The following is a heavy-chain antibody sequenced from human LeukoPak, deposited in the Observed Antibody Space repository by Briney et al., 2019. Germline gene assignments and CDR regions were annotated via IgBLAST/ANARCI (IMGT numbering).Heavy chain of an antibody. CDR1: GFTFSSHV. J-gene: IGHJ3*02. D-gene: IGHD1-26*01. Sequence: GGSLRLSCAASGFTFSSHVMNWVRQAPGKGLEWVSTISGSVDRAYHGDSVKGRFTISRDNSKSTLYLQMNSLRAEDTAVYYCARRVTVGNEWGDFDIWGQGTMVTVS. V-gene: IGHV3-23*01. CDR3: ARRVTVGNEWGDFDI. CDR2: ISGSVDRA.